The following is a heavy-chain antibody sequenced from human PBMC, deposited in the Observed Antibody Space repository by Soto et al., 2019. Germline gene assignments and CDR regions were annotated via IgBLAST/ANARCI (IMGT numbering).Heavy chain of an antibody. Sequence: SETLSHTYTISGCSIRSGDNYWNWIQQPPGKGLEWIGNIYYSGTTYYNPSLKSRVTISVDTSKNQFSLKLSSVTAADTAVYYCASRGTTTYCSGGSCYARGFDYWGQGTLVXVS. J-gene: IGHJ4*02. V-gene: IGHV4-30-4*02. D-gene: IGHD2-15*01. CDR1: GCSIRSGDNY. CDR3: ASRGTTTYCSGGSCYARGFDY. CDR2: IYYSGTT.